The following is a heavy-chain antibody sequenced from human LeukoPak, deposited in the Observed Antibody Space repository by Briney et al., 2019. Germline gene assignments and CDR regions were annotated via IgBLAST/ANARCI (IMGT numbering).Heavy chain of an antibody. D-gene: IGHD6-13*01. V-gene: IGHV1-69*04. Sequence: SVKVSCKASGGTFNRHAFSWVRQAPGQGVEWMGRIIPILNIANSAQKFQDRVTITADKSTSTAYMELSSLRSEDTAVYYCARESLSGGIAAADPFDYWGQGTLVTVSS. CDR2: IIPILNIA. J-gene: IGHJ4*02. CDR3: ARESLSGGIAAADPFDY. CDR1: GGTFNRHA.